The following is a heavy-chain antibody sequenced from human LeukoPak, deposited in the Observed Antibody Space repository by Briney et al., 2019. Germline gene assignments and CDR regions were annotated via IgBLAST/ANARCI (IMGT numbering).Heavy chain of an antibody. Sequence: ASVKVSCKATGYTFTGYYMHWVRQAPGQGLEWMGWINPNSGGTNYAQKFQGWVTMTRDTSISTAYMELSRLRSDDTAVYYCARSDSSGYYVYGMDVWGQGTTVTVSS. D-gene: IGHD3-22*01. CDR1: GYTFTGYY. V-gene: IGHV1-2*04. CDR3: ARSDSSGYYVYGMDV. J-gene: IGHJ6*02. CDR2: INPNSGGT.